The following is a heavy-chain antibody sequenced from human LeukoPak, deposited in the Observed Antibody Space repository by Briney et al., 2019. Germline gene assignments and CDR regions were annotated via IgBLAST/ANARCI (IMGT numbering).Heavy chain of an antibody. CDR1: GGSISSSSYY. CDR3: ARARGGYSYAEGHAFDI. CDR2: IYHSGST. D-gene: IGHD5-18*01. V-gene: IGHV4-39*07. J-gene: IGHJ3*02. Sequence: SEALSLTCTVSGGSISSSSYYWGWIRQPPGKGLEWIGSIYHSGSTYYNPSLKSRVTISVDTSKNQFSLKLSSVTAADTAVYYCARARGGYSYAEGHAFDIWGQGTMVTVSS.